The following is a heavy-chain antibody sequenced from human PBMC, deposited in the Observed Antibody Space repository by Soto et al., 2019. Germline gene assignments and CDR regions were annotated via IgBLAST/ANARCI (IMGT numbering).Heavy chain of an antibody. J-gene: IGHJ4*02. V-gene: IGHV4-30-4*08. CDR2: IYYTGST. CDR1: GASIRSGDYY. CDR3: ARIEMASIK. Sequence: PSETLSITCSSSGASIRSGDYYWSWLRQPPGKGLEWIGNIYYTGSTFYSPSLKSRLTISLDTSKNQFSLDLGSVTAADTAMYYCARIEMASIKWGRGTMVTVSS.